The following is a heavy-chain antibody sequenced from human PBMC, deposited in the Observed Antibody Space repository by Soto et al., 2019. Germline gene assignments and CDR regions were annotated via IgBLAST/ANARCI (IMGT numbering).Heavy chain of an antibody. D-gene: IGHD6-13*01. Sequence: PSETLSLTCAVYGGSFSGYYWSWIRQPPGKGLEWIGEINHSGSTNYNPSLKSRVTISVDTSKNQFSLKLSSVTAADTAVYYCARGAAAGTPLADYWGQGTLVTVSS. V-gene: IGHV4-34*01. CDR1: GGSFSGYY. CDR3: ARGAAAGTPLADY. J-gene: IGHJ4*02. CDR2: INHSGST.